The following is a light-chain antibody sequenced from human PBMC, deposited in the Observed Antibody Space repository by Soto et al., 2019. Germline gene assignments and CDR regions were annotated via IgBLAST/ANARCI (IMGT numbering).Light chain of an antibody. CDR2: WAT. V-gene: IGKV4-1*01. Sequence: DIGMTQSPASLAVSLGERATISFTSNHSVFDNSKNRNHLSWYQQKPGQPPKLLIYWATTRESGVPDRFSGSGSGTDFTLTVSGLQAEDVAIYYCHQYFRSPLTFGGGTKVDIK. CDR3: HQYFRSPLT. J-gene: IGKJ4*01. CDR1: HSVFDNSKNRNH.